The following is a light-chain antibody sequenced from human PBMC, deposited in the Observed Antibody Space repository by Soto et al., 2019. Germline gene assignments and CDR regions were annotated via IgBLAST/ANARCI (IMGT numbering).Light chain of an antibody. Sequence: DIQMPQSPSSVSASVGDRVPINCRASQGISSWLAWYQQKPGKAPKLLIYAASSLQRGAPSRFSSNGSGTEFTLTISSLKPEDFATYYCQHSNSCPLTFGGGTKVEIK. V-gene: IGKV1-12*01. CDR1: QGISSW. J-gene: IGKJ4*01. CDR3: QHSNSCPLT. CDR2: AAS.